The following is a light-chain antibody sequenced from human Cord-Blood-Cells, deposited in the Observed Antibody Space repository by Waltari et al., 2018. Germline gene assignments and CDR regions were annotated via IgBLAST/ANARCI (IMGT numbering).Light chain of an antibody. J-gene: IGKJ2*01. V-gene: IGKV3-15*01. CDR2: GAS. CDR3: QQDNNLPPRYT. Sequence: EIVMTQSPATLSVSPGERATLSCRASQSVRSNLSWYQQKPGQAPRLLIYGASPKATGIPARFSSSVSGTEFTLTISSLQSEDFAVYYCQQDNNLPPRYTFGQGTKLEIK. CDR1: QSVRSN.